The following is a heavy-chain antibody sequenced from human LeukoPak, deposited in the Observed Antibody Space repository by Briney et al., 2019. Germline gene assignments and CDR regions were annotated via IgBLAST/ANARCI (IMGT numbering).Heavy chain of an antibody. CDR2: ISSSSSYI. J-gene: IGHJ1*01. CDR1: GFTFSSYS. V-gene: IGHV3-21*01. D-gene: IGHD6-19*01. CDR3: ARRIAVAGTRYFQH. Sequence: GGSLRLSCAASGFTFSSYSMNWVRQAPGKGLEWVSSISSSSSYIYYADSVKGRFTISRDNVKNSLYLQMNSLRAEDTAVYYCARRIAVAGTRYFQHWGQGTLVTVSS.